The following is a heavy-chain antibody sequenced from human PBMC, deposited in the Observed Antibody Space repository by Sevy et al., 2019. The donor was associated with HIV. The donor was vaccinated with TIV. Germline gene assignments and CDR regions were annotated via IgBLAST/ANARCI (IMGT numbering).Heavy chain of an antibody. CDR2: ISYDGSNK. CDR3: ARDWALGYGDYDYYYYYGMDV. V-gene: IGHV3-30-3*01. J-gene: IGHJ6*02. D-gene: IGHD4-17*01. Sequence: GGSLRLSCAASGFTFSSYAMHWVRQAPGKGLEWVAVISYDGSNKYYADSVKGRFTISRDNSKNTTYLQMNSLRAEDTAVYYCARDWALGYGDYDYYYYYGMDVWGQGTTVTVSS. CDR1: GFTFSSYA.